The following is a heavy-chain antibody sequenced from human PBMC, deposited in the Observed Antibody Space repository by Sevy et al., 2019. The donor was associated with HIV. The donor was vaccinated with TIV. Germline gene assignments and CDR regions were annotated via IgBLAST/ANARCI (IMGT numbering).Heavy chain of an antibody. CDR3: ARDFVSDYGGNEGGYYYYYGMDV. D-gene: IGHD4-17*01. CDR2: ISSSSSYI. Sequence: GGSLRLSCAASGFTFSSYSMNWVRQAPGKGLEWVSSISSSSSYIYYADSGKGRFTISRDNAKNSLYLQMNSLRAEDTAVYYCARDFVSDYGGNEGGYYYYYGMDVWGQGTTVTVSS. J-gene: IGHJ6*02. CDR1: GFTFSSYS. V-gene: IGHV3-21*01.